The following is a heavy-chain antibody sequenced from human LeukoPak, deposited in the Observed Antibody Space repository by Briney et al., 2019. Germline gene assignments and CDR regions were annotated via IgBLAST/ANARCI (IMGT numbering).Heavy chain of an antibody. CDR2: IKQDGSEK. V-gene: IGHV3-7*01. D-gene: IGHD3-3*01. CDR3: ARVVERRGFWSGFSLVSWYFDL. CDR1: GFTSSSYW. Sequence: GGSLRLSCAASGFTSSSYWMSWVRQAPGKGLEWVANIKQDGSEKYYVDSVKGRFTISRANAKNSLYLQMDSLRAEDTAVYYCARVVERRGFWSGFSLVSWYFDLWGRGTLVTVSS. J-gene: IGHJ2*01.